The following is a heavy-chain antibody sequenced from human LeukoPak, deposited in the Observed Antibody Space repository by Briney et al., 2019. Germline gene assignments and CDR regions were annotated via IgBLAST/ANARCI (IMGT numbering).Heavy chain of an antibody. V-gene: IGHV3-7*05. D-gene: IGHD3-10*01. CDR2: IKQDGSEK. CDR3: ARGRSIDY. J-gene: IGHJ4*02. Sequence: GGSLRLSCVASGFTFSSYWMSWVRQAPGKGLEWVANIKQDGSEKYYVDSVKGRFTISRDNAKNSLYLQMNSLRAEDTAVYYCARGRSIDYWGQGTLVTVSS. CDR1: GFTFSSYW.